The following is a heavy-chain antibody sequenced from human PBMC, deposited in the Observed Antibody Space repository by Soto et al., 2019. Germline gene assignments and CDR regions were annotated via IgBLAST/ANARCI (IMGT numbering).Heavy chain of an antibody. V-gene: IGHV1-24*01. CDR2: FDPEDGET. J-gene: IGHJ3*02. D-gene: IGHD6-6*01. CDR1: GYTLTELS. Sequence: ASVKVSCKVSGYTLTELSMHWVRQAPGKGLEWMGGFDPEDGETIYAQKFQGRVTMTEDTSTDTAYMELSSLRSEDTVVYYCATDMVAARPNAFDIWGQGTMVTVSS. CDR3: ATDMVAARPNAFDI.